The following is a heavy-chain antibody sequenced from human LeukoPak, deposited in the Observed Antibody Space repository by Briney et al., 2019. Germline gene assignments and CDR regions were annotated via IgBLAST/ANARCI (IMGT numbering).Heavy chain of an antibody. J-gene: IGHJ4*02. Sequence: GTSLRLSCAASGFTFSNYAINWVRQAPGKGLEWVAVILYDAINKYYADSVKGRFTISRDNSKNTVYLQMNSLTAEDTAVYFCAKAWRGGSYVDRHFDYWGQGTLVTVSS. V-gene: IGHV3-30*04. CDR3: AKAWRGGSYVDRHFDY. CDR2: ILYDAINK. D-gene: IGHD1-26*01. CDR1: GFTFSNYA.